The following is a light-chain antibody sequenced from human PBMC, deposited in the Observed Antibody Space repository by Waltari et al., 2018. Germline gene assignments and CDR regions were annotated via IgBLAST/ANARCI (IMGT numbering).Light chain of an antibody. Sequence: QSALTQPASVSGSPGQSITIPCPGTSNDVGFYNYVSCYQQHPGKAPKLMIFGVSNRPSGVSQRYSGSKSGNTASLTISGLQTEYESDYYCSSYTSSSSLAFGGGTKVTVL. V-gene: IGLV2-14*03. CDR3: SSYTSSSSLA. CDR1: SNDVGFYNY. CDR2: GVS. J-gene: IGLJ2*01.